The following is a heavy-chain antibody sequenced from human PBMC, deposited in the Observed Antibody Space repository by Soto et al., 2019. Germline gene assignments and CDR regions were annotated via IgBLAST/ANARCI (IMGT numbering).Heavy chain of an antibody. CDR1: GFTFSSYA. D-gene: IGHD6-6*01. CDR3: AKDDLADSYSSSWM. CDR2: ISGSGGST. J-gene: IGHJ4*02. Sequence: GALRLSCAASGFTFSSYAMSWVSQAPGKGLEWVSAISGSGGSTYYADSVKGRFTISRDNSKNTLYLQMNSLRAEDTAVYYCAKDDLADSYSSSWMWGQGTLVTVSS. V-gene: IGHV3-23*01.